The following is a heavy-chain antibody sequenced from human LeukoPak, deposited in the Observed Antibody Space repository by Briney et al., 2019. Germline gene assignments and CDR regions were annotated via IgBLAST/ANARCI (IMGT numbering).Heavy chain of an antibody. D-gene: IGHD2-21*02. CDR3: ARAPVGTAMKYNWFDP. V-gene: IGHV4-30-2*01. CDR2: IYHSGST. Sequence: KSSETLSLTCAVSGGSISSGDYSWSWIRQPPGKGLEWIGYIYHSGSTYYNPSLKSRVTISVDRSKNQFSLKLSSVTAADTAVYYCARAPVGTAMKYNWFDPWGQGTLVTVSS. CDR1: GGSISSGDYS. J-gene: IGHJ5*02.